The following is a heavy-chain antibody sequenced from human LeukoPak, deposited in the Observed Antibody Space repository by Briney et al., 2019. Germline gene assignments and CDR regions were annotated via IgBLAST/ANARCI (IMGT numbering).Heavy chain of an antibody. CDR2: ISSNGDNT. CDR3: VRGTGY. Sequence: PGGSLRLSCSVSGFTFSTYVMHWVRQAPGKGREYVSAISSNGDNTYYADSVKGRFTISRDNSKNTLYLQMSSLRADDTAVYYRVRGTGYWGQGTLVTVSS. J-gene: IGHJ4*02. CDR1: GFTFSTYV. V-gene: IGHV3-64D*06.